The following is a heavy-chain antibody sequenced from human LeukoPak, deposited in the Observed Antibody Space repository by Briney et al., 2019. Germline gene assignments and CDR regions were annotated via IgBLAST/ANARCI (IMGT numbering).Heavy chain of an antibody. CDR1: GFTFDDYA. Sequence: GRSLRLSCAASGFTFDDYAMHWVRQAPGKGLEWVSGISWNMGSIGYADSVKGRFTISRDNAKNSLYLQMNSLRAEDTALYYCAKGPNYYGSGSYFLYYFDYWGQGTLVTVSS. D-gene: IGHD3-10*01. J-gene: IGHJ4*02. CDR3: AKGPNYYGSGSYFLYYFDY. V-gene: IGHV3-9*01. CDR2: ISWNMGSI.